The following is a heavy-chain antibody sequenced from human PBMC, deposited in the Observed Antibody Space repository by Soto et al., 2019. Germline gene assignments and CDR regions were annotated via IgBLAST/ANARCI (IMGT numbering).Heavy chain of an antibody. CDR3: VREAEDLPSHFAY. Sequence: VSLSLSCAASGCTFTRYSMNWVRQAPGKGLEWVSSISSTTNYIYYGDSMKGRFTISRDNAKNSLYLEMNSLRAEHTAVYYCVREAEDLPSHFAYPGQRALVTVSS. V-gene: IGHV3-21*06. CDR2: ISSTTNYI. J-gene: IGHJ4*01. CDR1: GCTFTRYS.